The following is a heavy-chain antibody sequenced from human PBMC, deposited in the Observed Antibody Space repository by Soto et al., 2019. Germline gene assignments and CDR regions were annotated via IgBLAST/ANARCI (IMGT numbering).Heavy chain of an antibody. D-gene: IGHD6-13*01. CDR1: GYTSTGYY. V-gene: IGHV1-2*02. CDR2: INPNSGGT. J-gene: IGHJ6*02. Sequence: GASVKVSCKASGYTSTGYYMHWVRQAPGQGLEWMGWINPNSGGTNYAQKFQGRVTMTRDTSIGTAYMELSRLRSDDTAVYYCARVEVNTIAAAGRGAFYYYGMDVWGQGTTVTVSS. CDR3: ARVEVNTIAAAGRGAFYYYGMDV.